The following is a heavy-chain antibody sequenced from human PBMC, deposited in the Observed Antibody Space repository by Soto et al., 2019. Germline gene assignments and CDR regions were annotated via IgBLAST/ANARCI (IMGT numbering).Heavy chain of an antibody. V-gene: IGHV3-15*01. J-gene: IGHJ5*02. CDR2: IKSKTDGGTT. CDR1: GFTFSNAW. D-gene: IGHD3-10*01. Sequence: EVQLVESGGGLVKPGGSLRLSCAASGFTFSNAWMSWVRQAPGKGLEWVGRIKSKTDGGTTDYAAPVKGRFTISREDSKNTLYLQMNSLKTEDTAVYYCTTQPITMVRGVIINWFDPWGQGTLVTVSS. CDR3: TTQPITMVRGVIINWFDP.